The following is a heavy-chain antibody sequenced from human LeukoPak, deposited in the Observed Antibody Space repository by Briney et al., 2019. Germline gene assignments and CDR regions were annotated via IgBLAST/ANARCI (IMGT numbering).Heavy chain of an antibody. V-gene: IGHV3-64*01. Sequence: GGSLRLSCAASGFTFSSYAMHWVRQAPGKGLEYVSAISSNGGSTYYANSVKGRFTISRDNSKNTLYLQMGSLRAEDMAVYYCARDSAAMGAYYFDYWGQGTLVTVSS. J-gene: IGHJ4*02. CDR1: GFTFSSYA. D-gene: IGHD5-18*01. CDR3: ARDSAAMGAYYFDY. CDR2: ISSNGGST.